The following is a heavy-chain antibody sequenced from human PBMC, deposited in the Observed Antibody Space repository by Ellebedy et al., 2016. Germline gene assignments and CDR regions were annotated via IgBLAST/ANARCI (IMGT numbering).Heavy chain of an antibody. Sequence: SVKVSCXASGGIFSSCALSWVRQAPGQGLEWVGGILPILGTANYAQKFQGRVTITADESTSTAYMELSRLRSEDTAVYYCATQTGYCNTWDEYNFDSWGQGTLVTVSS. J-gene: IGHJ4*02. D-gene: IGHD6-13*01. CDR2: ILPILGTA. V-gene: IGHV1-69*13. CDR3: ATQTGYCNTWDEYNFDS. CDR1: GGIFSSCA.